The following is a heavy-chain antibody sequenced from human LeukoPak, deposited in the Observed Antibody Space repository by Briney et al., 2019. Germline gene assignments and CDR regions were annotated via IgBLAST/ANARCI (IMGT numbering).Heavy chain of an antibody. V-gene: IGHV4-59*08. CDR3: ARIDGDLLDS. CDR1: GGSFSGYY. CDR2: VYYTGTT. Sequence: PSETLSLTCAVYGGSFSGYYWTWIRQPPGKGLEFIGYVYYTGTTNYNPSLQSRVTISIDTSKSQFSLKLSSVTAADTAVYFCARIDGDLLDSWGQGTLVAVSS. J-gene: IGHJ4*02. D-gene: IGHD4-17*01.